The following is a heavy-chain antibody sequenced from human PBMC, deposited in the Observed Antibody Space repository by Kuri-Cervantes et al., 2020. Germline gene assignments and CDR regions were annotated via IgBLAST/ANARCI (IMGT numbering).Heavy chain of an antibody. J-gene: IGHJ6*02. V-gene: IGHV3-48*04. D-gene: IGHD6-6*01. CDR3: ARAGSSPRDYYYYYGMDV. Sequence: GKSLKISCAASGFTFSSYSMNWVRQAPGKGLEWVSYISSSGSTIYYADSVKGRFTISRDNAKNSLYLQVNSLRAEDTAVYYCARAGSSPRDYYYYYGMDVWGQGTTVTVSS. CDR2: ISSSGSTI. CDR1: GFTFSSYS.